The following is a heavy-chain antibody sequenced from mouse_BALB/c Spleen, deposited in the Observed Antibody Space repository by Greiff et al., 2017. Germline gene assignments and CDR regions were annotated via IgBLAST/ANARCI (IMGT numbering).Heavy chain of an antibody. CDR1: GYSITSGYY. CDR2: ISYDGSN. CDR3: AREYYGSSYGWYFDV. D-gene: IGHD1-1*01. V-gene: IGHV3-6*02. Sequence: EVQLVESGPGLVKPSQSLSLTCSVTGYSITSGYYWNWIRQFPGNKLEWMGYISYDGSNNYNPSLKNRISITRDTSKNQFFLKLNSVTTEDTATYYCAREYYGSSYGWYFDVWGAGTTVTVSS. J-gene: IGHJ1*01.